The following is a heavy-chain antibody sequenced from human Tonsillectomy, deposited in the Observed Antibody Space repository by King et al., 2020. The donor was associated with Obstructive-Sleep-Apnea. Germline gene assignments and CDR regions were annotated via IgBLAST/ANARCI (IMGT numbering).Heavy chain of an antibody. V-gene: IGHV3-23*04. CDR2: ISGSGGDT. CDR1: GFTFSNYA. CDR3: AKDRGIVGATKGVIFDY. J-gene: IGHJ4*02. Sequence: DVQLVQSGGDLVQPGGSLRLSCEASGFTFSNYALSWVRQAPGKGLEWVSAISGSGGDTYYADSVKGRFTISRDSSKSTLYLQMNSLRVEDTAIYYCAKDRGIVGATKGVIFDYWGQGTLVTVSS. D-gene: IGHD1-26*01.